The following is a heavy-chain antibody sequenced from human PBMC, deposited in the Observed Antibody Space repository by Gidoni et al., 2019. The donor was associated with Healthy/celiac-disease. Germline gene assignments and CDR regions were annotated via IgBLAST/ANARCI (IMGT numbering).Heavy chain of an antibody. J-gene: IGHJ4*02. V-gene: IGHV3-15*01. Sequence: EVQLVESGGGLVKPGGSLRLSCAASGFTFSNAWMSWVRQAPGKGLGWVGRIKSKTDGGKTDYAAPVKGRFTISRDDSKNTLYLQMNSLKTEDTAVYYCTTDRGAGYCSGGSCYGDYWGQGTLVTVSS. CDR1: GFTFSNAW. CDR3: TTDRGAGYCSGGSCYGDY. CDR2: IKSKTDGGKT. D-gene: IGHD2-15*01.